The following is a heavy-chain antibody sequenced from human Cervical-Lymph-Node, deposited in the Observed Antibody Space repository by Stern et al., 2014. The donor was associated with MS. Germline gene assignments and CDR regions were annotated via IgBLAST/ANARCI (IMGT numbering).Heavy chain of an antibody. J-gene: IGHJ4*02. V-gene: IGHV1-69*01. CDR3: TGDMRHIDTIGVYFFDN. D-gene: IGHD2-8*01. CDR1: GGTFITYA. CDR2: IITRLCTP. Sequence: QVQLVQSGAEVKKPGSSVKVSCKASGGTFITYAISWVRQAPGQGLEWMGGIITRLCTPNYAQKVQVRFTIAADGSTTTVYMELISLRSEDTALYYCTGDMRHIDTIGVYFFDNWGQGTMVTVSS.